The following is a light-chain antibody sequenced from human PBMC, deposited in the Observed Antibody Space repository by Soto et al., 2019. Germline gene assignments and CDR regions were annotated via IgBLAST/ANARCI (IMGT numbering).Light chain of an antibody. Sequence: SYELTQPPSESVAPGQTARITCGGHKIGSESVHWYQRQPGQAPVLVVFDDNGRPSGIPERFYGSKAGNTATPTTTRVEDGDEADYYWQLCDCNTDRYVFGTGTKVNVL. J-gene: IGLJ1*01. V-gene: IGLV3-21*02. CDR3: QLCDCNTDRYV. CDR1: KIGSES. CDR2: DDN.